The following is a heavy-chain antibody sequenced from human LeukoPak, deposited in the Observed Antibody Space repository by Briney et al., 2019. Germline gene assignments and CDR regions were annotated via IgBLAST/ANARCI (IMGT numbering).Heavy chain of an antibody. CDR1: GGTFSSYT. CDR3: ARDRGGSSVYYYYYMDV. V-gene: IGHV1-69*04. CDR2: IIPILGIA. D-gene: IGHD6-6*01. J-gene: IGHJ6*03. Sequence: SVKVSCKASGGTFSSYTISWVRQAPGQGLEWMGRIIPILGIANYAQKFQGRVTITADKSTSTAYTELSSLRSEDTAVYYCARDRGGSSVYYYYYMDVWGKGTTVTVSS.